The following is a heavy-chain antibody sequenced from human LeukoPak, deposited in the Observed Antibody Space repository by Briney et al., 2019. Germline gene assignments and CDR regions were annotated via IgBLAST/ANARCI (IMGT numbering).Heavy chain of an antibody. D-gene: IGHD1-26*01. J-gene: IGHJ4*02. CDR2: IYTSGST. CDR1: GGSVSSGDYY. CDR3: ARDPGGRQWTYYFDY. Sequence: SETLSLTCSVSGGSVSSGDYYWNWIRQPAGKGLEWIGRIYTSGSTNHNPSLKSRVTMSVDTSKNQFSLRLSSVTAADTAVYYCARDPGGRQWTYYFDYWGQGTLVTVSS. V-gene: IGHV4-61*02.